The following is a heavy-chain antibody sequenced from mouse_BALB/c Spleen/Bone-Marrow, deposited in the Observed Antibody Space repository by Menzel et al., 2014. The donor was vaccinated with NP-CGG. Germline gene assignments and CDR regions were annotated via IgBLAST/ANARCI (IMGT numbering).Heavy chain of an antibody. CDR1: GFSLTTYG. V-gene: IGHV2-2*02. Sequence: VQLQQSGPGLVQPSQSLSITCTVSGFSLTTYGVHWVRQSPGKGLEWLGVIWSGGSKDYNAAFISRLSISKDNSKSQVFFKRNSLQANDTAIYYCARINYGSRRYWYFDVWGSGTTVTVSS. CDR3: ARINYGSRRYWYFDV. CDR2: IWSGGSK. J-gene: IGHJ1*01. D-gene: IGHD1-1*01.